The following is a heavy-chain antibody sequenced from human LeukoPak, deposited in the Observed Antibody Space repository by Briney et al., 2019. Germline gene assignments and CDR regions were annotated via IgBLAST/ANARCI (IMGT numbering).Heavy chain of an antibody. J-gene: IGHJ4*02. Sequence: KPGGSLRLSCAVSGFTFSDYYMIWIRQAPGKGLEWVSYISSSSSYTNYADSVKGRFTISRDNAKNSLYLQINSLRAEDTAVYCCARDISTYGSGSSQFDYWGQGTLVTVSS. CDR2: ISSSSSYT. V-gene: IGHV3-11*06. CDR3: ARDISTYGSGSSQFDY. CDR1: GFTFSDYY. D-gene: IGHD3-10*01.